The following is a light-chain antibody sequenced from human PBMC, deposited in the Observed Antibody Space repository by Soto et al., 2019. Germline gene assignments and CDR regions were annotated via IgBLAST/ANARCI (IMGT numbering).Light chain of an antibody. Sequence: TVLRQSPGTLSLSQGERATLSCRASQSVSRSSLAWNQQKPGQAPRLLIYATSTRATGIPARFSGSGSGTEFTLTISSLQSEDFAVYFCQKYDKWPLTFGGGTKVDIK. CDR1: QSVSRS. CDR3: QKYDKWPLT. J-gene: IGKJ4*01. V-gene: IGKV3-15*01. CDR2: ATS.